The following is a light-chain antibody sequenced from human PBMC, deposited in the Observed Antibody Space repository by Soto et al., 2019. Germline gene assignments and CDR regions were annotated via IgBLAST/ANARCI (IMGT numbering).Light chain of an antibody. CDR1: QSISNY. CDR3: QQSYSRT. Sequence: DIQFTQSPSSLSASVGDRVSISCRASQSISNYLNWYQQKPGKAPKVLIFAASRLQSGVPSRFSGSGSGTDFTLTITSLQPEDFATYYCQQSYSRTFGQGTKVDIK. CDR2: AAS. J-gene: IGKJ1*01. V-gene: IGKV1-39*01.